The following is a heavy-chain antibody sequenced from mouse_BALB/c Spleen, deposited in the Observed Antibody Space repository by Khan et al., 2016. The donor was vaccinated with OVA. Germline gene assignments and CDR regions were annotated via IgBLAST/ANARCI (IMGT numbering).Heavy chain of an antibody. J-gene: IGHJ2*01. V-gene: IGHV3-2*02. D-gene: IGHD1-2*01. CDR2: IRYSGST. Sequence: EVQLQESGPGLVKPSQSLSLSCTVTGYSITSDCAWNWIRQFPGNKLEWMGYIRYSGSTSYNQSLKSRISITRDTSKNQVFLQLNSVTTEDSATYYCAGDYYGYCFAYWGQGTPLTVSA. CDR3: AGDYYGYCFAY. CDR1: GYSITSDCA.